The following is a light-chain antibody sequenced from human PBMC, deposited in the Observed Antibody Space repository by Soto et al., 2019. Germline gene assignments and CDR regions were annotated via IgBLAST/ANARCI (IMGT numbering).Light chain of an antibody. V-gene: IGLV1-40*01. J-gene: IGLJ2*01. CDR3: QSYDSSFNGLI. Sequence: QSVLTQPPSVTGAPGQWVTISCTGTNSNIGAGYDVHWYQQFPGKAPKLLISAYTNRPSGIPDRFSGSKSGTSASLAITGLQAEDEADFYCQSYDSSFNGLIFGVGTKLTVL. CDR2: AYT. CDR1: NSNIGAGYD.